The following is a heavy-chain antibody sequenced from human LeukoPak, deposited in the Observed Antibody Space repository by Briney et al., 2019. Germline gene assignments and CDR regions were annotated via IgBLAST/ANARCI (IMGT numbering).Heavy chain of an antibody. V-gene: IGHV3-74*01. CDR2: VKSDGSST. CDR3: ARDGFLGPVTAYLDY. Sequence: PGGSLRLSCAASGFTFRSYAMHWVRQAPGKGLVWVSRVKSDGSSTTYADSVKGRFTISRDNARNTLYLQMKGLRAEDTAVYHCARDGFLGPVTAYLDYWGQGTPVTVSS. CDR1: GFTFRSYA. J-gene: IGHJ4*02. D-gene: IGHD2-21*02.